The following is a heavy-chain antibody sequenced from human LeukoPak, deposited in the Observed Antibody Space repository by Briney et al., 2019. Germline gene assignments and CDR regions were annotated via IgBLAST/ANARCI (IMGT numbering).Heavy chain of an antibody. J-gene: IGHJ4*02. CDR1: GYTFTSYG. D-gene: IGHD6-13*01. V-gene: IGHV1-18*01. CDR2: ISAYNGNT. CDR3: ATTLGFSSSWYTGDY. Sequence: ASVKVSCKASGYTFTSYGISWVRQAPGQGPEWMGWISAYNGNTNYAQKLQGRVTMTTDTSTSTAYMELRSLRSDDTAVYYCATTLGFSSSWYTGDYWGQGTLVTVSS.